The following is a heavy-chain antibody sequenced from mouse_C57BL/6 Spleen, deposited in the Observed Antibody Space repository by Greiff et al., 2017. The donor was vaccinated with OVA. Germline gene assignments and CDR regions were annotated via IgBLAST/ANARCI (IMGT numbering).Heavy chain of an antibody. J-gene: IGHJ4*01. CDR2: IDPNSGGT. V-gene: IGHV1-72*01. CDR1: GYTFTSYW. Sequence: VQLQQPGAELVKPGASVKLSCKASGYTFTSYWMHWVKQRPGRGLEWIGMIDPNSGGTKYNEKFKSKATLTVDKPSSTAYMQLSSLTSEDSAVYYCARGGYDYAMDYWGQGTSVTVSA. CDR3: ARGGYDYAMDY. D-gene: IGHD2-2*01.